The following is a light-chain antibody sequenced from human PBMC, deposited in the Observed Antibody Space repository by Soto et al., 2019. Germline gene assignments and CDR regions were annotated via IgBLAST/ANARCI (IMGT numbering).Light chain of an antibody. V-gene: IGKV3-15*01. J-gene: IGKJ5*01. CDR1: ESVSSN. CDR2: GAS. CDR3: QQRSNWPPIT. Sequence: EIVTTQSPATLSVSPGERVTLSCRASESVSSNLAWYQQKPGQAPRLLMYGASTRATGIPARFSGSGSGTEFTLTISSLQSEDFAVYYCQQRSNWPPITFGQGTRLEI.